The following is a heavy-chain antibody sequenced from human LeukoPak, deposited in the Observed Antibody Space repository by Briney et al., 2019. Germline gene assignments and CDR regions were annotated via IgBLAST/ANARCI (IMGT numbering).Heavy chain of an antibody. D-gene: IGHD6-19*01. J-gene: IGHJ3*02. V-gene: IGHV4-34*01. CDR2: INHSGST. CDR3: ARGGYSSGWFLNKDAFDI. CDR1: GGSFSGYY. Sequence: SETLSLTCAVHGGSFSGYYWSWIRQPPGKGLEWIGEINHSGSTNYNPSPKSRVTISVDTSKYQFSLKLSSVTAADTAVYYCARGGYSSGWFLNKDAFDIWGQGTMVTVSS.